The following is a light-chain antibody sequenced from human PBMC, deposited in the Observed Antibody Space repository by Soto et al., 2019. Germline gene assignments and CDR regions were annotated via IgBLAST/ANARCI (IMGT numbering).Light chain of an antibody. CDR3: QQSYNTTWT. V-gene: IGKV1-39*01. CDR1: QGISTN. Sequence: DIQMTQSPSSLSESAGERVTITCRASQGISTNLNWFQQKPGKAPKLLIYAASSLQSGVPSRFSGSGSETDFTLTISSLQTEDFATYSWQQSYNTTWTFGHGPKVEIQ. CDR2: AAS. J-gene: IGKJ1*01.